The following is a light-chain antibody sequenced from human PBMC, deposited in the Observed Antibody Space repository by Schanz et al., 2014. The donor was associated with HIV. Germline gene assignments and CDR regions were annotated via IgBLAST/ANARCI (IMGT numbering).Light chain of an antibody. CDR1: QSISSN. Sequence: EIVMTQSPATLSVSPGERATLSCRASQSISSNLAWYQQKPGQAPRLLIHGASTRATDIPARFSGSGSGTEFTLTISRVEPEDYAVYYCQQYGSLPWTFGQGTKVEVK. CDR3: QQYGSLPWT. CDR2: GAS. J-gene: IGKJ1*01. V-gene: IGKV3-15*01.